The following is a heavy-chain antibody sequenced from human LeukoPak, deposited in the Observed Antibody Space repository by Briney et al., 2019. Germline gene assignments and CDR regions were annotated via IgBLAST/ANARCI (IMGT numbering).Heavy chain of an antibody. CDR3: ARVAGYLQTRWFDP. Sequence: PSETLSLTCAVYGGSFSGFYWSWIRHVPGKGLEWMGEINYTGSTSYNPSLKSRVAISSDETLNQFFLLFTSMTAAYTAGYYFARVAGYLQTRWFDPWGQGTHVTVSS. J-gene: IGHJ5*02. V-gene: IGHV4-34*01. CDR1: GGSFSGFY. CDR2: INYTGST. D-gene: IGHD6-25*01.